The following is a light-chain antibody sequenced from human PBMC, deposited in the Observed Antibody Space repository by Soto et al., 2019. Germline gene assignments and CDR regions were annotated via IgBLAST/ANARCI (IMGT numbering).Light chain of an antibody. CDR3: QQYGSSGT. CDR2: GAS. J-gene: IGKJ1*01. V-gene: IGKV3-20*01. Sequence: EIVLTQSPATLSLSPWETATLSCRASQSVSSYLGWYQQKPGQPPRLLIYGASNRATGIPDRFSGSGSGTDFTLTISRLEPEDFAVYYCQQYGSSGTFGQGTKVDIK. CDR1: QSVSSY.